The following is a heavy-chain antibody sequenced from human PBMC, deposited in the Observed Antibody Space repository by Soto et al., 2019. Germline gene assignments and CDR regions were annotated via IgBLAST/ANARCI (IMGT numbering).Heavy chain of an antibody. V-gene: IGHV1-2*04. J-gene: IGHJ6*02. Sequence: QVQLVQSGAEVKKPGASVKVSCKASGYTFTGYYMHWVRQAPGQGLEWMGWSNPNSGGTNYAQTFQCWVTITRDTSISTAYMELSRLKSDDKAVYYCARAGSVDAGGGYGMDVWGQGPTVTVSS. CDR2: SNPNSGGT. CDR1: GYTFTGYY. CDR3: ARAGSVDAGGGYGMDV. D-gene: IGHD3-10*01.